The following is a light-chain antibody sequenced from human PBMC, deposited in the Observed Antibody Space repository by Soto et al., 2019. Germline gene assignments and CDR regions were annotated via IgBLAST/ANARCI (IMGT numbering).Light chain of an antibody. J-gene: IGLJ3*02. CDR1: SSNIGHNP. CDR3: AAWDDSLTGSWV. V-gene: IGLV1-44*01. Sequence: QSVLTQPPSASGTTGRRVTISCSGGSSNIGHNPVNWYQQLPGTAPKLLIYSNSHRPSGVPDRFSGSKSGTSASLAISGLQSEDEAAYYCAAWDDSLTGSWVFGGGTKLTVL. CDR2: SNS.